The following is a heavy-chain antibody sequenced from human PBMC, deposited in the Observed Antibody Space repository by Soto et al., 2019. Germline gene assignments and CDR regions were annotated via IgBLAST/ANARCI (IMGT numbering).Heavy chain of an antibody. V-gene: IGHV1-58*01. CDR3: AAVAPYRIDAFDI. CDR1: GFTFTSSA. Sequence: SVKVSCKASGFTFTSSAVQWVRQARGQRLEWIGWIVVGSGNTNYAQKFQERVTITRDMSTSTAYMELSSLRSEDTAVYYCAAVAPYRIDAFDIWGQGTMVTVSS. D-gene: IGHD1-26*01. J-gene: IGHJ3*02. CDR2: IVVGSGNT.